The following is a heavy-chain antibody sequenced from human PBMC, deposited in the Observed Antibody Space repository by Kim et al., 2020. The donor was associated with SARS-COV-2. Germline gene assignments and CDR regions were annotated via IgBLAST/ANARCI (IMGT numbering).Heavy chain of an antibody. CDR1: GGSISSYY. V-gene: IGHV4-59*08. D-gene: IGHD2-2*01. CDR2: IYYSGST. CDR3: ARLDCSSTSCSAFQP. Sequence: SETLSLTCTVSGGSISSYYWSWIRQPSGKGLEWIGYIYYSGSTNYNPSLKSRVTISVDTSKNQFSLKLSSVTAADTAGYYCARLDCSSTSCSAFQPWGQG. J-gene: IGHJ1*01.